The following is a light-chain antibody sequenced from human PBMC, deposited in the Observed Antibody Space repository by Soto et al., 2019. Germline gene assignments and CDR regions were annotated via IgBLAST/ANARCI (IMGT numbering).Light chain of an antibody. CDR1: NIGIKS. V-gene: IGLV3-21*02. CDR2: DDG. J-gene: IGLJ2*01. Sequence: SYELTQPPSVSVAPGQTATITCGGNNIGIKSVHWYHQKAGQAPVLVVHDDGDRPSGIPERFSGSNSGNTATLTISRVEAGDEADYYCQVWDSSSDHPVFGGGTKLTVL. CDR3: QVWDSSSDHPV.